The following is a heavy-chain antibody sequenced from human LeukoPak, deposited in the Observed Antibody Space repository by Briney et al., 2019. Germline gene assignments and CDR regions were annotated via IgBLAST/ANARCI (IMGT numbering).Heavy chain of an antibody. D-gene: IGHD2-15*01. Sequence: PGGSLRLSCAASGFTFSSYEMNWVRQAPGKGLQWVSYISNSGSTMYCADSVKGRFTISRDNAKNSLYLQMNSLRAEDTAVYYCAKCSANSCYSSLDYWGQGTLVTASS. J-gene: IGHJ4*02. CDR2: ISNSGSTM. V-gene: IGHV3-48*03. CDR1: GFTFSSYE. CDR3: AKCSANSCYSSLDY.